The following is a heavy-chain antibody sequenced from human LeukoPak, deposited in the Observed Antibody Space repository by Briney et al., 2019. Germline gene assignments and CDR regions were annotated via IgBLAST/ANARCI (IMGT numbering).Heavy chain of an antibody. CDR1: GFTFSSYA. D-gene: IGHD3-3*01. Sequence: GGSLRLSCAASGFTFSSYAMSWVRQAPGKGLEWVSAISGSGGRKYYEDSVKGRFTISRDNSKNTLYLQMNSLRAEDTAVYYCAKSYDFWSGYYTAYWGQGTLVTVSS. V-gene: IGHV3-23*01. CDR3: AKSYDFWSGYYTAY. CDR2: ISGSGGRK. J-gene: IGHJ4*02.